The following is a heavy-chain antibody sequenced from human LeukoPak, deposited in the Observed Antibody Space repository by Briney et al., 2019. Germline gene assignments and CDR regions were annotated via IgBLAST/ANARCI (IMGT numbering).Heavy chain of an antibody. Sequence: ASVKVSCKASGYTFTGYYMHWVRQAPGQGLEWMGRINPNSGGTNYAQKFQGRVTMTRDTSISTAYMELSRLRSDDTAVYYCARDDECELPFDYWGQGTLVTVSS. CDR1: GYTFTGYY. CDR2: INPNSGGT. J-gene: IGHJ4*02. V-gene: IGHV1-2*06. CDR3: ARDDECELPFDY. D-gene: IGHD1-26*01.